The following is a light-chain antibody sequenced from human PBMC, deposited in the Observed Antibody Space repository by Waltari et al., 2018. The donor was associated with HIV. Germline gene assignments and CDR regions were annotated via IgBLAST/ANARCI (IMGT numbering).Light chain of an antibody. J-gene: IGKJ1*01. Sequence: EVVLTQAPSTLSGSLGEGASLSCMASQNITNKLGGYQHKPGQAPSLRIYDASRRATAIPHSISGSGAGTEFNHTSSRLIFEDVAVYVCQQYKNWPETFGEGTPVEIK. CDR2: DAS. V-gene: IGKV3-15*01. CDR1: QNITNK. CDR3: QQYKNWPET.